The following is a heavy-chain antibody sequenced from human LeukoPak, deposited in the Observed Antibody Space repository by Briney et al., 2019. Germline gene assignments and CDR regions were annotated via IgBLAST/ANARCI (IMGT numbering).Heavy chain of an antibody. J-gene: IGHJ4*02. D-gene: IGHD6-13*01. V-gene: IGHV3-74*01. CDR2: INGEGSST. CDR1: GFTFSGYW. Sequence: PGGSLRLSCTTSGFTFSGYWMHWVRQVPGKGLEWVATINGEGSSTSYGDAVKGRFTISRDNSKNTLYLQMNSLRAEDTAVYYCAKIGGSSWYDAGTYYFDYWGQGTLVTVSS. CDR3: AKIGGSSWYDAGTYYFDY.